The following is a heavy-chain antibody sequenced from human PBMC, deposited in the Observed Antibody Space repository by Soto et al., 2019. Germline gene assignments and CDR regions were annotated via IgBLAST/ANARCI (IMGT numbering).Heavy chain of an antibody. Sequence: EVQLVESGGGLVQPGRSLRLSCAASGFGFGDYAMPWVRQAPGKGLEWVSGISWRSGRIGYADSVKGRFSISRENAKHSLYLQMNSLRSEDTALYYCARDMRPMIVSHSAFDNWGRGTMVTVSS. CDR1: GFGFGDYA. CDR2: ISWRSGRI. V-gene: IGHV3-9*01. J-gene: IGHJ3*02. D-gene: IGHD3-22*01. CDR3: ARDMRPMIVSHSAFDN.